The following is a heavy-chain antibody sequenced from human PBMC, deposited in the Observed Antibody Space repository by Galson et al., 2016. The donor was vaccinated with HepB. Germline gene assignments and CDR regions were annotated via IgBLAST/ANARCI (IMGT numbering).Heavy chain of an antibody. Sequence: SETLSLTCTVSGGSISNSNFYWGWIRQPPGKGLEWIGSIYYSGTTFYNPSLKSRVTMSVDTSKNQFSLKLSSVTAADTAIYYCARRYFDWLLSVGYFDYWGQGTLVTVSS. D-gene: IGHD3-9*01. J-gene: IGHJ4*02. CDR2: IYYSGTT. CDR1: GGSISNSNFY. V-gene: IGHV4-39*01. CDR3: ARRYFDWLLSVGYFDY.